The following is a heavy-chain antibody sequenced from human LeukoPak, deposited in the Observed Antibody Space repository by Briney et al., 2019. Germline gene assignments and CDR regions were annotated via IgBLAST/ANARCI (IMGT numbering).Heavy chain of an antibody. J-gene: IGHJ1*01. CDR1: GFTFSSYA. Sequence: PGGSLRLSCAASGFTFSSYAMSWVRQAPGKGLEWVSAISGSGGSTYYADSVKGRFTISRDNSKNTLYLQMNSLRAEDTAVYYCARDPLYYYDSSGYSADWGQGTLVTVSS. CDR3: ARDPLYYYDSSGYSAD. V-gene: IGHV3-23*01. CDR2: ISGSGGST. D-gene: IGHD3-22*01.